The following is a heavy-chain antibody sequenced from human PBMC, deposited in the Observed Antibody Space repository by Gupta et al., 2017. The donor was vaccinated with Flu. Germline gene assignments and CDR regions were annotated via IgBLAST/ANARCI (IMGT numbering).Heavy chain of an antibody. D-gene: IGHD4-17*01. J-gene: IGHJ4*02. CDR3: ARETGDYGDSYFFDY. CDR1: GFTFSKYG. Sequence: QVQLVESGGGVVQPGGSLRLSCAASGFTFSKYGMHWVRQAPGKRLEWVAGIWFDGGNKYYVDSVKGRFTISRDNSKNTLSLQMNSLSVDDTAVYYCARETGDYGDSYFFDYWGQGTLVPVS. CDR2: IWFDGGNK. V-gene: IGHV3-33*01.